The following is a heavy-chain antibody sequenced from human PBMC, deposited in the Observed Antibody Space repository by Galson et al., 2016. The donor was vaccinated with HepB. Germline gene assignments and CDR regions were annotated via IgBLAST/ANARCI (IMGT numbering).Heavy chain of an antibody. CDR1: GFTFSRYT. Sequence: CAASGFTFSRYTMNWVRRAPGKGLEWVSSISTSSTYIYYADSMKGRFTISRDNAKKPLYLQMSSLRADDTAIYYCARESSGYDYDFDLWGQGTMVTVSS. CDR3: ARESSGYDYDFDL. J-gene: IGHJ3*01. CDR2: ISTSSTYI. D-gene: IGHD5-12*01. V-gene: IGHV3-21*01.